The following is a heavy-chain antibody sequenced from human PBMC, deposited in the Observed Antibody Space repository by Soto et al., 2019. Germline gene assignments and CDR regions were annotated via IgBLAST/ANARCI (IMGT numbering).Heavy chain of an antibody. CDR2: ISSSGSTI. Sequence: PGGSLRLSCAASGLTFSDYYMSWILQAPGKGLEWVSYISSSGSTIYYADSVKGRFTISRDNAKNSLYLQMNSLRAEDTAVYYCARDRQAMATSIVTFDYWGQGSLVTVSS. CDR3: ARDRQAMATSIVTFDY. J-gene: IGHJ4*02. D-gene: IGHD3-16*02. CDR1: GLTFSDYY. V-gene: IGHV3-11*01.